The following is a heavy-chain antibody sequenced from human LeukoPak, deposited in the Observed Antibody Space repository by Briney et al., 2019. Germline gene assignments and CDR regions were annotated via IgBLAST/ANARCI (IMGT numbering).Heavy chain of an antibody. J-gene: IGHJ4*02. CDR3: GRRRGMGSLDY. CDR2: IKQDGSEK. V-gene: IGHV3-7*03. D-gene: IGHD2-8*01. CDR1: GSTISSYW. Sequence: GGSLRLSCAASGSTISSYWMSWVRQAPGKGLEWVANIKQDGSEKNCVDSVRGRFTISRDNAKNSLYLQMNSLRAEDTAVYYCGRRRGMGSLDYWGQGTLVTVSS.